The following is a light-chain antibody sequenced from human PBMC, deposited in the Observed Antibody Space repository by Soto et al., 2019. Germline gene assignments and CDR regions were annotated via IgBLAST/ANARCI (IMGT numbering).Light chain of an antibody. CDR2: SAS. Sequence: EIVLTQSPGTLSLSPGERATLSCIASQSVSNNYLAWYQQKPGQAPRLLIYSASRRATGIPDRFTGSGSGTDFTLTINRVEPEDFAVYFCQQYAGSPRTFGQGTKVDIK. CDR1: QSVSNNY. J-gene: IGKJ1*01. V-gene: IGKV3-20*01. CDR3: QQYAGSPRT.